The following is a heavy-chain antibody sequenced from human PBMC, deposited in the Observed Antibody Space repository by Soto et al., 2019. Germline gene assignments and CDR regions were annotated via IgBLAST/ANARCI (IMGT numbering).Heavy chain of an antibody. CDR3: ARNFLTSSRYAEDSYYYYGMGV. CDR2: INPSGGST. V-gene: IGHV1-46*01. D-gene: IGHD6-13*01. CDR1: GYTNTIDY. Sequence: GXPVKVYRKASGYTNTIDYMHWVRQATEQGLEWMGIINPSGGSTSYAQKFQGRVTMTRDTSTSTVYMELSSLRSDDTAVYYCARNFLTSSRYAEDSYYYYGMGVSGEGTSLTLPS. J-gene: IGHJ6*04.